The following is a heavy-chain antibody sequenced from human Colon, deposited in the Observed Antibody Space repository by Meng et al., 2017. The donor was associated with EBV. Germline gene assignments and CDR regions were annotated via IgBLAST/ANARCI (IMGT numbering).Heavy chain of an antibody. CDR1: RDSISSGDYS. D-gene: IGHD2-21*02. J-gene: IGHJ5*02. V-gene: IGHV4-30-2*01. CDR3: ARGPYCGGDCYWFDP. CDR2: IYHGGTT. Sequence: LVLPHQPLAPTGSLSRDSISSGDYSWSWIRQPPGQGLEWIGYIYHGGTTYNTSLKSRVTISVDNSKNQFSLRLTSVTAADTAVYYCARGPYCGGDCYWFDPWGQGTLVTVSS.